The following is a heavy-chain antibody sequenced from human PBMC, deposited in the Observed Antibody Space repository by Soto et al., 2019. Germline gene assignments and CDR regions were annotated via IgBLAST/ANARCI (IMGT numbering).Heavy chain of an antibody. V-gene: IGHV4-61*01. CDR3: ARDPRIAVAGTGLDY. CDR2: IYYSGST. J-gene: IGHJ4*02. D-gene: IGHD6-19*01. Sequence: SETLSLTCTVSGGSVSGGSYYWNWIRQPPGKGLEWIGYIYYSGSTNYNPSLKSRVTISVDTPKNQFSLKLSSVTAADTAVYYCARDPRIAVAGTGLDYWGQGTLVTVSS. CDR1: GGSVSGGSYY.